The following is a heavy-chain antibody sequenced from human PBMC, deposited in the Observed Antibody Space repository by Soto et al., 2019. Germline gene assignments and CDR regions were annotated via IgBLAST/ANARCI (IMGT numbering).Heavy chain of an antibody. CDR1: GFTFSNAW. CDR3: TTSSSGWPQYYFDY. J-gene: IGHJ4*02. V-gene: IGHV3-15*07. Sequence: EVQLVESGGGLVKPGGSLRLSCAASGFTFSNAWMNWVRQAPGKGLEWVGRIKSKTDGGTTDYAAPVKGRFTISRDDSKTTLYLQMNSLKTEDTAVYYRTTSSSGWPQYYFDYWGQGTLVTVSS. D-gene: IGHD6-19*01. CDR2: IKSKTDGGTT.